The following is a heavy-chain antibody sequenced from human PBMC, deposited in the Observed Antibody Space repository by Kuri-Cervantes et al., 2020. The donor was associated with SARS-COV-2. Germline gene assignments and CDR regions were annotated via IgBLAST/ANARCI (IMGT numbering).Heavy chain of an antibody. CDR1: GYSFTSYW. J-gene: IGHJ4*02. D-gene: IGHD6-6*01. V-gene: IGHV5-51*01. CDR3: ARRLYGSSFDY. Sequence: GGFLRLSCKGSGYSFTSYWIGWVRQMPGKGLEWMGIIYPGDSDTRYSPSFQGQVTISADKSISTAYLQWSSLKASDTAMYYCARRLYGSSFDYWGQGTLVTVSS. CDR2: IYPGDSDT.